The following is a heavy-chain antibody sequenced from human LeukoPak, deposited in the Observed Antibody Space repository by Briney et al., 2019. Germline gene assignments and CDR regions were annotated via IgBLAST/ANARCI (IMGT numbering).Heavy chain of an antibody. CDR1: GFTLNNAW. V-gene: IGHV3-15*01. Sequence: GGSLRLSCAASGFTLNNAWMSWVRQAPGKGLEWLGRIKRETDGGTIDYAAPVKGRFTISRDDSRNTLYLQMDSLKIEDTAVYYCARDLPGVRYYYGLDVWGQGTTVTVTS. D-gene: IGHD3-10*01. J-gene: IGHJ6*02. CDR2: IKRETDGGTI. CDR3: ARDLPGVRYYYGLDV.